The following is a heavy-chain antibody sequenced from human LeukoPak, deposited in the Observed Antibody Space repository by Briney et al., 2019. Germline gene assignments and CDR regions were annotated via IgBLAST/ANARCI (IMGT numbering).Heavy chain of an antibody. J-gene: IGHJ6*03. Sequence: ASVKVSCKASGYTFTGYYMHWVRQAPGQGLEWMGWISAYNGNTNYAQKLQGRVTMTTDTSTSTAYMELRSLRSDDTAVYYCARGSYSGSYYGIDYYYYYMDVWGKGTTVTISS. CDR1: GYTFTGYY. CDR2: ISAYNGNT. D-gene: IGHD1-26*01. CDR3: ARGSYSGSYYGIDYYYYYMDV. V-gene: IGHV1-18*04.